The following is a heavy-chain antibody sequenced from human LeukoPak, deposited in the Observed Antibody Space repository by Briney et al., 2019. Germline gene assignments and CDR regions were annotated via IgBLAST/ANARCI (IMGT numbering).Heavy chain of an antibody. Sequence: PSETLSLTCTVSGGSISRGGYYWRWIRQPPGKGLEWIGYIYHSGSTYYNPSLKSRVTISVDRSKNQFSLKLSSVTAADTAVYYCARIRGATRNFDYWGQGTLVTVSS. CDR3: ARIRGATRNFDY. CDR2: IYHSGST. CDR1: GGSISRGGYY. J-gene: IGHJ4*02. V-gene: IGHV4-30-2*01. D-gene: IGHD1-26*01.